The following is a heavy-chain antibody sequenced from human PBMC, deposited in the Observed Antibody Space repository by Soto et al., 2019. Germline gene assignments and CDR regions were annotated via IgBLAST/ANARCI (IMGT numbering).Heavy chain of an antibody. CDR3: ARGRSSDVLLWFGELVYYFDY. CDR2: ISAYNGNT. Sequence: ASVKVSCKASGYTFTSYGISWVRQAPGQGLEWMGWISAYNGNTNYAQKLQGRVTMTTDTSTSTAYMELRSLRSDDTAVYYCARGRSSDVLLWFGELVYYFDYWGQGTLVTVSS. J-gene: IGHJ4*02. V-gene: IGHV1-18*01. D-gene: IGHD3-10*01. CDR1: GYTFTSYG.